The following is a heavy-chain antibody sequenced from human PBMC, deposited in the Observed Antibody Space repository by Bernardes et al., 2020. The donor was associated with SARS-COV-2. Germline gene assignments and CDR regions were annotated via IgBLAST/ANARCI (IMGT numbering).Heavy chain of an antibody. J-gene: IGHJ5*02. V-gene: IGHV1-18*01. Sequence: ASVKVSCKASGYTFSRYTLNWVRQAPGQGLEWMGWINPSNGDTNYAQKLQGRVTMTTDTSTTTAYMELRSLRSDDTAIYYCARDLGDIVIVPTAHSWGFDPWGQGTLVTVSS. CDR1: GYTFSRYT. D-gene: IGHD2-2*01. CDR3: ARDLGDIVIVPTAHSWGFDP. CDR2: INPSNGDT.